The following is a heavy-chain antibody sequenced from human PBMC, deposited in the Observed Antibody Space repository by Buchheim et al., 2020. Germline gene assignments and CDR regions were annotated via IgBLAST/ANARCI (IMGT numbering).Heavy chain of an antibody. CDR3: ARVPIESYGWYYFDY. D-gene: IGHD5-18*01. Sequence: EVQLVESGGGLVQPGGSLRLSCAASGFTFSSYEMNWVRQAPGKGLEWVSYISSSGSTIYYADSVKGRFTISRAYAKNSPYLPMNSLRAEDTAVYYCARVPIESYGWYYFDYWGQGTL. CDR2: ISSSGSTI. V-gene: IGHV3-48*03. J-gene: IGHJ4*02. CDR1: GFTFSSYE.